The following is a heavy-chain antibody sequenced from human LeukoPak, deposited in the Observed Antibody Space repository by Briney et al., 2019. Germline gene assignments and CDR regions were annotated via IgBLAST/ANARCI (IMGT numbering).Heavy chain of an antibody. CDR3: ASVVPVDAIENLDV. V-gene: IGHV4-34*01. J-gene: IGHJ6*02. CDR2: INHSGST. D-gene: IGHD2-2*01. CDR1: GGSFSNYY. Sequence: PSETLSLTCAVYGGSFSNYYWSWIRQPPGKGLEWIGEINHSGSTNYNPSLKSRVTISVDTSKNQFSLKLSSVTAADTAVYYCASVVPVDAIENLDVWGQGTTVTVSS.